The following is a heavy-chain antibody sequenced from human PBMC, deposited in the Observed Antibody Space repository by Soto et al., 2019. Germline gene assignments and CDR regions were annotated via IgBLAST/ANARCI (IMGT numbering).Heavy chain of an antibody. Sequence: GGSLRLSCAASGFTFSSYSMNWVRQAPGKGLEWVSAISGSGGSTYYADSVKGRFTISRDNSKNTLYLQMNSLRAEDTAVYYCAKSREVAARRGYFDYWGQGTLVTVSS. CDR1: GFTFSSYS. J-gene: IGHJ4*02. D-gene: IGHD6-6*01. CDR2: ISGSGGST. CDR3: AKSREVAARRGYFDY. V-gene: IGHV3-23*01.